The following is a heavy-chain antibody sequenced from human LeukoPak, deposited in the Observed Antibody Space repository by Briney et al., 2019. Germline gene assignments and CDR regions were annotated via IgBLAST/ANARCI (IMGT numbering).Heavy chain of an antibody. V-gene: IGHV3-23*01. D-gene: IGHD2-15*01. CDR1: GFSFTNYA. CDR2: ISGSGGST. CDR3: AKAVVGVTFHFDY. J-gene: IGHJ4*02. Sequence: GGSLRLSCAASGFSFTNYAMSWVRQAPGKGLEWVSAISGSGGSTYYADSVKGRFTSSRGNSKNTLYLQMNSLRAEDTAVYYCAKAVVGVTFHFDYWGQGTLVTVSS.